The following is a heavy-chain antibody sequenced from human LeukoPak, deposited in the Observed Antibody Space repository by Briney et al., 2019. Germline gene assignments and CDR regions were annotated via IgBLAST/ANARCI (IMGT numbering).Heavy chain of an antibody. CDR2: LYQGGST. J-gene: IGHJ2*01. V-gene: IGHV4-30-2*06. CDR3: GQNYYGSGRHL. CDR1: GGSISSGGFS. D-gene: IGHD3-10*01. Sequence: SQTLSLTCAVSGGSISSGGFSWSWIRQSPGKGLEYIGYLYQGGSTYYNPSLSSRVTISGDRSKNHFFLTLTSVTAADTAVYYCGQNYYGSGRHLWGRGALVTVSS.